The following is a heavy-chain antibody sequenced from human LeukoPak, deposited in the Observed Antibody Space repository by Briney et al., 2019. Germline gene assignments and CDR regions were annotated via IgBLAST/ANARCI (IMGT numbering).Heavy chain of an antibody. D-gene: IGHD2-8*02. CDR1: GYTFTDYF. CDR3: ARDVGSLVVDY. V-gene: IGHV1-2*07. CDR2: INPNSGGT. Sequence: ASVKVSCKASGYTFTDYFIHWVRQAPGQGLEWMGWINPNSGGTNYAHKFQGRVTINSDTSISTVYLNLSSANFDDTAVYYCARDVGSLVVDYWGQGTLVPVSS. J-gene: IGHJ4*02.